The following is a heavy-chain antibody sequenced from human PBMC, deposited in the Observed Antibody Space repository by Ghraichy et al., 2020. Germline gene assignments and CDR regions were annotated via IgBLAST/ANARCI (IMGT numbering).Heavy chain of an antibody. Sequence: ASVKVSCKASGYTFTSYGISWVRQAPGQGLEWMGWISAYNGNTNYAQKLQGRVTMTTDTSTSTAYMELRSLRSDDTAVYYCARDLTYYDILTGIYYYYGMDVWGQGTTVTVSS. CDR2: ISAYNGNT. D-gene: IGHD3-9*01. CDR1: GYTFTSYG. CDR3: ARDLTYYDILTGIYYYYGMDV. V-gene: IGHV1-18*01. J-gene: IGHJ6*02.